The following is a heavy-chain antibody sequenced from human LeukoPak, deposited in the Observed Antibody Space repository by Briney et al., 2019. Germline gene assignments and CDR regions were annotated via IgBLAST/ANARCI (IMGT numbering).Heavy chain of an antibody. Sequence: PGGSLRLSCAASGFTFSSYSMNWVRQAPGKGLEWVSSISSSSSYIYYADSVKGRFTISRDNAKNSLYLQMNSLRAEDTAVYYCAREIQVVVAATPRAAVFDYWGQGTLVTVSS. V-gene: IGHV3-21*01. D-gene: IGHD2-15*01. CDR3: AREIQVVVAATPRAAVFDY. CDR2: ISSSSSYI. J-gene: IGHJ4*02. CDR1: GFTFSSYS.